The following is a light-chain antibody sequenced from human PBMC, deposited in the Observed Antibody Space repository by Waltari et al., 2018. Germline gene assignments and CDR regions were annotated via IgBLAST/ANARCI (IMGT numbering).Light chain of an antibody. CDR3: QQYDNYLFVT. CDR2: GAS. J-gene: IGKJ4*01. CDR1: QDIVNF. V-gene: IGKV1-33*01. Sequence: IQMTPSPSSLSASVGDRVTITCQASQDIVNFLNWYQQKPGEVPKLLIYGASTLTTGVPSRFSGSGSGTDFTFTITNLQPEDVATYYCQQYDNYLFVTFGGGTKLEIK.